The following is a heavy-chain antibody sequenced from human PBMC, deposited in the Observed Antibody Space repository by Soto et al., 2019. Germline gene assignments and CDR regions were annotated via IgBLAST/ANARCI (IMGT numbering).Heavy chain of an antibody. CDR1: GFTFSNYY. D-gene: IGHD6-19*01. Sequence: GGSLRLSCGASGFTFSNYYMSWIRQAPGKGLEWVSYISSTGRTIYYADSVKGRFTVSRDNAQNSLSLKLNSLRVEDTAVYYCARSYSSGWEFDYWGQGTQVTV. J-gene: IGHJ4*02. CDR3: ARSYSSGWEFDY. CDR2: ISSTGRTI. V-gene: IGHV3-11*01.